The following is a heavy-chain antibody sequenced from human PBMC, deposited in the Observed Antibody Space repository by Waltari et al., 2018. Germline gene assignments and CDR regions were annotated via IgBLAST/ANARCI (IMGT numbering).Heavy chain of an antibody. Sequence: QLHLQESGPGLVKPSETLSLTCSVSGGSITNNRHYWAWIRQPPGKGLEWTATISYTGATYNNPSLKRRVTISGDTSKNQFSLKLNSVTAADTAVYYCATYVGASIGTAAFDVWGQGTMVTVSS. D-gene: IGHD3-16*01. CDR1: GGSITNNRHY. CDR2: ISYTGAT. V-gene: IGHV4-39*01. CDR3: ATYVGASIGTAAFDV. J-gene: IGHJ3*01.